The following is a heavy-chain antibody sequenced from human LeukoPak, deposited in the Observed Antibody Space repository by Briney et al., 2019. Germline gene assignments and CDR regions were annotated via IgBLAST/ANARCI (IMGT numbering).Heavy chain of an antibody. CDR1: GGSISSSSYY. V-gene: IGHV4-39*01. J-gene: IGHJ6*02. CDR2: IYYSGST. CDR3: ASSGDSSGYYYVYYYYGMDV. D-gene: IGHD3-22*01. Sequence: PSETLSLTCTVSGGSISSSSYYWGWIRQPPGKGLEWIGSIYYSGSTYYNPSLKSRVTISVDTSKNQFSLKLSSVTAAGTAVYYCASSGDSSGYYYVYYYYGMDVWGQGTTVTVSS.